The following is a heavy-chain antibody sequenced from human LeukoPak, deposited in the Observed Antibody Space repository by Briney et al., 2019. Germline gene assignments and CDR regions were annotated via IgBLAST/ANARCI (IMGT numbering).Heavy chain of an antibody. CDR3: AREGISRKMDFDH. CDR2: ITNDNYDT. J-gene: IGHJ4*02. D-gene: IGHD2/OR15-2a*01. Sequence: GGSPRLSCAASGFTFSSHAMSWVRQAPEKGLEWVSSITNDNYDTFYADSVKGRFTISRDESKNTLYLQMKSLRAEDTAVYYCAREGISRKMDFDHWGQGTLVTVSS. V-gene: IGHV3-23*01. CDR1: GFTFSSHA.